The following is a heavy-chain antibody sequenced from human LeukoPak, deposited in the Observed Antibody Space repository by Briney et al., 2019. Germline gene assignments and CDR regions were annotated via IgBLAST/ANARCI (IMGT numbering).Heavy chain of an antibody. V-gene: IGHV3-53*01. J-gene: IGHJ3*02. CDR1: GFTVSSNH. Sequence: GGSLRLXCAASGFTVSSNHMSWVRQAPGKGLEWVSIIYSDGSTLYADSVKGQFTISRDNSKNTLYLQMNSLRVEDTAVYYCARGGAFDIWGQGTMVTVSS. CDR2: IYSDGST. CDR3: ARGGAFDI.